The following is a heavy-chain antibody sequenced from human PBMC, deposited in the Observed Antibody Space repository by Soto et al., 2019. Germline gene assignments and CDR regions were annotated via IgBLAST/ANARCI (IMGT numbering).Heavy chain of an antibody. CDR3: ARDRSSSDY. V-gene: IGHV1-18*01. Sequence: ASVKVSCKASGYTFTSYGISWVRQAPGQGLEWMGWISVYNGNTNYAQKLHDRVTMTTDTSTSTVYMELRSLRSDDTAVYYCARDRSSSDYWGQGTLVTVSS. CDR1: GYTFTSYG. CDR2: ISVYNGNT. D-gene: IGHD6-13*01. J-gene: IGHJ4*02.